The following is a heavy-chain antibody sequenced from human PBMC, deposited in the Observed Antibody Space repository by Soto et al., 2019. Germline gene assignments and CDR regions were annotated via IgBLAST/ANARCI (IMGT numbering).Heavy chain of an antibody. Sequence: ASVKVSCKASGYTFTSYGISWVRQAPGKGLEWMGWISAYNGNTNYAQKLQGRVTMTTDTSTSTAYMELRSRRSDDTAVYYCARVIVVVPAAAREYSFDYWGQGTLVTVSS. CDR1: GYTFTSYG. J-gene: IGHJ4*02. V-gene: IGHV1-18*01. D-gene: IGHD2-2*01. CDR3: ARVIVVVPAAAREYSFDY. CDR2: ISAYNGNT.